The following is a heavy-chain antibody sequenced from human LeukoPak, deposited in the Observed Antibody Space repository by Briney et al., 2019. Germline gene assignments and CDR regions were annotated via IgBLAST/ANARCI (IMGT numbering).Heavy chain of an antibody. Sequence: GGSLRLSCAASGFTFSSYSMNWVRQAPGKGLAWVSSTSSSGSYIYYADSVKGRFTFSRDNAKNSLYLQMNSLRAEDTAVYYCARDYASDYWGQGTLVTVSS. D-gene: IGHD3-10*01. CDR3: ARDYASDY. CDR1: GFTFSSYS. CDR2: TSSSGSYI. V-gene: IGHV3-21*01. J-gene: IGHJ4*02.